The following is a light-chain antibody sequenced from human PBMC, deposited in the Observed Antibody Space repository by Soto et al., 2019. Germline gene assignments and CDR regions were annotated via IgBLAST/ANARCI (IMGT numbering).Light chain of an antibody. J-gene: IGKJ3*01. Sequence: EIVMTQSPATLSVSPGERATLSCRASQSVSTKLAWYRHKPGQAPRLLIYGASTRATGIPARFSGSGSGTDFSLPLNSLLSEDLPVFYFLQSKNWLHFPCGPVTTLDIK. V-gene: IGKV3-15*01. CDR2: GAS. CDR1: QSVSTK. CDR3: LQSKNWLHFP.